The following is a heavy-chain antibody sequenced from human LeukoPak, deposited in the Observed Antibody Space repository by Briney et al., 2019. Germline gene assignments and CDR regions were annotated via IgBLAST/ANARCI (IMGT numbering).Heavy chain of an antibody. D-gene: IGHD3-3*01. CDR2: VSYSGGT. J-gene: IGHJ4*02. CDR3: ARLSPFYDFWSPLDY. CDR1: GASFSSHY. Sequence: PSETLSLTCTVSGASFSSHYWSWIRQPPGKGLEWIGYVSYSGGTNYNPSLKSRVTISLDTSKDQFSLRLNSVTAADTAVYYCARLSPFYDFWSPLDYWGQGTLVTVSS. V-gene: IGHV4-59*11.